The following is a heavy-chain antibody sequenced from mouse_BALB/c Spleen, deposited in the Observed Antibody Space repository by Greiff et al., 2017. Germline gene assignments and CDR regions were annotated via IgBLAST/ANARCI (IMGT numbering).Heavy chain of an antibody. CDR1: GFTFSSYA. D-gene: IGHD2-3*01. CDR3: ARGSDGYYDWYFDV. Sequence: EVQGVESGGGLVKPGGSLKLSCAASGFTFSSYAMSWVRQTPEKRLEWVASISSGGSTYYPDSVKGRFTISRDNARNILYLQMSSLRSEDTAMYYCARGSDGYYDWYFDVWGAGTTVTVSS. CDR2: ISSGGST. J-gene: IGHJ1*01. V-gene: IGHV5-6-5*01.